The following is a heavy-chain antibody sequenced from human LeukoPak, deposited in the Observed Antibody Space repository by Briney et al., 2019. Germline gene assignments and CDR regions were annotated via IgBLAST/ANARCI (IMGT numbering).Heavy chain of an antibody. J-gene: IGHJ6*02. CDR2: ISGSGGST. CDR3: AGAVAGSHYYYYGMDV. V-gene: IGHV3-23*01. Sequence: GGSLRLSCAASGFTFSSYAMSWVRQAPGKGLEWVSAISGSGGSTYYADSVKGRFTISRDNSKNPLYLQINSLTAEDTAVYYCAGAVAGSHYYYYGMDVWGQGTTVTVSS. D-gene: IGHD6-19*01. CDR1: GFTFSSYA.